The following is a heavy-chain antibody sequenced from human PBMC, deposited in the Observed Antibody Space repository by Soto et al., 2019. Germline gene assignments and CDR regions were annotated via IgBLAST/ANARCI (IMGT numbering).Heavy chain of an antibody. CDR2: IYPGDSDT. J-gene: IGHJ5*02. D-gene: IGHD2-15*01. CDR3: ARHGRSSRGVGGLGWFDP. Sequence: GESLKISCKGSGYSFTSYWIGWVRQMPGKGLEWMGIIYPGDSDTRYSPSFQGQVTISADKSISTAYLQWSSLKASDTAMYYWARHGRSSRGVGGLGWFDPGGQGTLVTVSS. V-gene: IGHV5-51*01. CDR1: GYSFTSYW.